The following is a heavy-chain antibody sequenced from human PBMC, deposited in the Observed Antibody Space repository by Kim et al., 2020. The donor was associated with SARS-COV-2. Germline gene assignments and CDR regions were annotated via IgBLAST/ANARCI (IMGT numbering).Heavy chain of an antibody. CDR1: GYTFTGSY. Sequence: ASVKVSCKASGYTFTGSYIHWVRQAPGQGLEWMGWINPEDGDTSYSPKFRGRVTMTRDTAISTAYMEVSRLRSDDTAVYYCSRGTYGPINWGQGTLVSVSS. J-gene: IGHJ4*02. CDR3: SRGTYGPIN. D-gene: IGHD3-10*01. CDR2: INPEDGDT. V-gene: IGHV1-2*02.